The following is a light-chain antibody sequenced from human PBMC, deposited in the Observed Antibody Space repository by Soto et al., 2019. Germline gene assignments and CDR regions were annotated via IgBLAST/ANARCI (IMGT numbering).Light chain of an antibody. CDR1: QSVTNRY. CDR3: QQYSSLPHT. CDR2: GIS. J-gene: IGKJ2*01. V-gene: IGKV3-20*01. Sequence: ESVLTPSPGTLSLSPGERATLSCRASQSVTNRYFAWYQQRPGQAPRLLIYGISNRATGIPDRSSGSGSGTDFTLTISRLEPEDFVVYYCQQYSSLPHTFGQGTKVDIK.